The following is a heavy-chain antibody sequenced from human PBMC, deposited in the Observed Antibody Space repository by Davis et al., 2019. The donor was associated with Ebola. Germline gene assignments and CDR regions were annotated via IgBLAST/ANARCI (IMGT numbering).Heavy chain of an antibody. CDR2: MNPNSGNT. Sequence: ASVKVSCKASGYTFTSYDINWVRQATGQGLEWMGWMNPNSGNTGYAQKFQGRVTMTRNTSISTAYMELSSLRSEDTAVYYCAKDRRGYHSAADYWGQGTLVTVSS. J-gene: IGHJ4*02. D-gene: IGHD3-22*01. CDR3: AKDRRGYHSAADY. CDR1: GYTFTSYD. V-gene: IGHV1-8*01.